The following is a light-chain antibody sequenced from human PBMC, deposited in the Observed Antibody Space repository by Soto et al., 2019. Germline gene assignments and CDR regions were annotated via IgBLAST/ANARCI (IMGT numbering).Light chain of an antibody. V-gene: IGKV1-39*01. CDR1: QNINNY. J-gene: IGKJ1*01. CDR3: QQSYSSPRT. CDR2: AAS. Sequence: DIQTTQPASSLSASVADSVALTSRSSQNINNYLNWYQQKPGKAPKLMIYAASTFQRGVPSRFSGSGSGTDFTLTISSLQPEDFATYYCQQSYSSPRTFGKWTKVDIK.